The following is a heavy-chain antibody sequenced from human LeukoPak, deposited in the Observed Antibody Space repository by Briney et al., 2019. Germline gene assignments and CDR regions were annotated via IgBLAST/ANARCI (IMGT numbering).Heavy chain of an antibody. D-gene: IGHD5-12*01. V-gene: IGHV4-31*03. CDR3: ARGRYSGYDPPTDY. Sequence: PSQTLSLTCTVSGGSISGDFYWSWIRQLPGGGLEWLGFIYYSGSTYYNPSLKSRITISVDRPKTQLSLKLNSVTAADTAVYHCARGRYSGYDPPTDYWGQGTLVTVSS. J-gene: IGHJ4*02. CDR2: IYYSGST. CDR1: GGSISGDFY.